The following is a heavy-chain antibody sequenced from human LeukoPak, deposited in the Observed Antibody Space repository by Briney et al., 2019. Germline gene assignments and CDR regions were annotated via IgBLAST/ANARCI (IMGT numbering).Heavy chain of an antibody. D-gene: IGHD3-3*01. V-gene: IGHV3-48*02. CDR2: ISSSSSTI. Sequence: GGSLRLSCAASGFTFSSYALNWVRQAPGKGLEWISYISSSSSTIYYTGFVKGRFTISRDNAKNSLYLQMNSLRDEDTAVYYCARGSGVDAHIDYWGQGTLVTVSA. CDR1: GFTFSSYA. J-gene: IGHJ4*02. CDR3: ARGSGVDAHIDY.